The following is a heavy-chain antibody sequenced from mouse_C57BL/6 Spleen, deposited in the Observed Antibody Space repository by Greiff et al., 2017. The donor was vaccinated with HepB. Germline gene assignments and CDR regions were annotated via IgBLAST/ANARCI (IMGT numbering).Heavy chain of an antibody. D-gene: IGHD2-3*01. Sequence: VQLQQSGPELVKPGASVKISCKASGYAFSSSWMNWVKQRPGKGLEWIGRIYPGDGDTNYNGKFKGKATLTADKSSSTAYMQLSSLTSEDSAVYFCARDDGYYPSYFAYWGQGTTLTVSS. V-gene: IGHV1-82*01. CDR1: GYAFSSSW. CDR3: ARDDGYYPSYFAY. J-gene: IGHJ2*01. CDR2: IYPGDGDT.